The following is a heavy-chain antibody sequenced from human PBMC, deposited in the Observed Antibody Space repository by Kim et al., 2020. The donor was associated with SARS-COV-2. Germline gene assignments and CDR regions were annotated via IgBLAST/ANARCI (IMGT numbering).Heavy chain of an antibody. Sequence: SETLSLTCAVYGGSFSGYYWSWIRQPPGKGLEWIGEINHSGSTNYNPSLKSRVTISVDTSKNQFSLKLSSVTAADTAVYYCARARVRSAYYYYYGMDVWGQGTTVTVSS. D-gene: IGHD2-15*01. J-gene: IGHJ6*02. V-gene: IGHV4-34*01. CDR3: ARARVRSAYYYYYGMDV. CDR1: GGSFSGYY. CDR2: INHSGST.